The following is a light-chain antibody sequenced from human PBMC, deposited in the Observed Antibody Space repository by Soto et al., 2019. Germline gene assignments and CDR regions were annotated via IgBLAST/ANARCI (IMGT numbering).Light chain of an antibody. J-gene: IGKJ5*01. CDR2: KAS. Sequence: DLQMTQSPSTLSASVGDRVTITCRASQIISDWLAWYQQKPGKAPYLLIYKASNLESGVPSRFSGSGSGTEFTLTISSLQPDDFATYYCQQHTDYPITFGQGTRLENK. V-gene: IGKV1-5*03. CDR1: QIISDW. CDR3: QQHTDYPIT.